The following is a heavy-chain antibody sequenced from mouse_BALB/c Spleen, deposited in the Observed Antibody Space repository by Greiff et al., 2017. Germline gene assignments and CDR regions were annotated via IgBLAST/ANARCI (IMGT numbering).Heavy chain of an antibody. D-gene: IGHD1-1*01. Sequence: EVHLVESGGGLVQPGGSRKLSCAASGFTFSSFGMHWVRQAPEKGLEWVAYISSGSSTIYYADTVKGRFTISRDNPKNTLFLQMTSLRSEDTAMYYCARHYYGSSYWYFDVWGAGTTVTVSS. CDR2: ISSGSSTI. CDR3: ARHYYGSSYWYFDV. V-gene: IGHV5-17*02. CDR1: GFTFSSFG. J-gene: IGHJ1*01.